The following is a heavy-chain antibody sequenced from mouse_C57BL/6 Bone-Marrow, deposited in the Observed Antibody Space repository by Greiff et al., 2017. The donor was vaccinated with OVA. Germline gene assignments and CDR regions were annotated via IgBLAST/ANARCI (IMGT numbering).Heavy chain of an antibody. CDR1: GYSITSDY. V-gene: IGHV3-8*01. J-gene: IGHJ3*01. CDR3: ARSYDGPRECAY. CDR2: ISYSGST. Sequence: EVKLVESGPGLAKPSQTLSLTCSVTGYSITSDYWNWIRKFPGNKLEYMGYISYSGSTYYNPSLKSRISITRDTSKNQYYLQLHSVTTEDTATEYGARSYDGPRECAYWGQGTLVTVSA. D-gene: IGHD2-3*01.